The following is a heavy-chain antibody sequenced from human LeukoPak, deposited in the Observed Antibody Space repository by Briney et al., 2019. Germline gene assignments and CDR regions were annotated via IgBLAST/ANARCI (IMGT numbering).Heavy chain of an antibody. CDR2: INPSGGST. J-gene: IGHJ5*02. CDR3: ARGQGYCSSTSCYAEWFDP. Sequence: ASVKVSCKASGYTFTSYYMHWVRQAPGQGLEWMGIINPSGGSTSYAQKFQGRVTMTRDTSTSTVYMELSSLRSEDTTVYYCARGQGYCSSTSCYAEWFDPWGQGTLVTVSS. D-gene: IGHD2-2*01. V-gene: IGHV1-46*01. CDR1: GYTFTSYY.